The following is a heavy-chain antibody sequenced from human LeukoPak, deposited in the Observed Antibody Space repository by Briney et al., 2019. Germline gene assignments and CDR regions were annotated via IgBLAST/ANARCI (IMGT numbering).Heavy chain of an antibody. CDR3: ARGSSTHGESYFDY. J-gene: IGHJ4*02. D-gene: IGHD2-2*01. CDR2: ISSRSSYI. Sequence: GGSLRLSCAASGFTFSSYCVSWVRQAPGKGLEWVSSISSRSSYIYYADSVKGRFTISRDNAKNSLYLQMNSLRAEDTAVYYCARGSSTHGESYFDYWGQGTLVTVSP. V-gene: IGHV3-21*01. CDR1: GFTFSSYC.